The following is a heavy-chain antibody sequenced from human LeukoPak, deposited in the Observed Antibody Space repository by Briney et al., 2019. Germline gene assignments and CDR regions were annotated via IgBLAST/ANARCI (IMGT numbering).Heavy chain of an antibody. J-gene: IGHJ5*01. CDR1: GFIFSTYS. CDR2: ITSRSTYM. CDR3: AKDPIAAAASGGDS. D-gene: IGHD6-13*01. Sequence: GGSLRLSCAASGFIFSTYSMNWVRQAPGKGLEWVSSITSRSTYMSYADSVKGRFTISRDNAKNSLYLQMNSLRAEDTAIYYCAKDPIAAAASGGDSWGQGTLVTVSS. V-gene: IGHV3-21*01.